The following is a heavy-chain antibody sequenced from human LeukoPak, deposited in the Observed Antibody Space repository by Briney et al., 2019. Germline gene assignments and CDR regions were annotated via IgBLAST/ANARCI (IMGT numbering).Heavy chain of an antibody. CDR3: ARDYTYYYDSSGLPDY. CDR1: GFTFDDYG. J-gene: IGHJ4*02. V-gene: IGHV3-9*01. D-gene: IGHD3-22*01. Sequence: PGGSLRLSCAASGFTFDDYGMHWVRQIPWKGLEWFSGIGWDSGSRVYADSVKGRFTISRDNSKNTLYLQMNSLRAEDTAVYYCARDYTYYYDSSGLPDYWGQGTLVTVSS. CDR2: IGWDSGSR.